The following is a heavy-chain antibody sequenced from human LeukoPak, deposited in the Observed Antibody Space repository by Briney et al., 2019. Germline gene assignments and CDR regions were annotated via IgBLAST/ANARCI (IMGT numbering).Heavy chain of an antibody. D-gene: IGHD1-20*01. CDR3: ARDPPFIIETTFFDY. V-gene: IGHV3-74*01. Sequence: GSLRLSCAASRLTFSSYWMHWVRQAPGKGLLWVSRINGDGSITSTADSVKGRFTISRDNAKNSLYLQMNSLRAEDTAVYYCARDPPFIIETTFFDYWGQGTLVTVSS. CDR1: RLTFSSYW. CDR2: INGDGSIT. J-gene: IGHJ4*02.